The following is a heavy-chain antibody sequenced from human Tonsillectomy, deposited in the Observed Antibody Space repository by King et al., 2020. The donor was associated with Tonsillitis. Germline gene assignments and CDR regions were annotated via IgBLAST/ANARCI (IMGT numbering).Heavy chain of an antibody. CDR2: TYYRSWRYN. D-gene: IGHD6-19*01. J-gene: IGHJ4*02. CDR1: GDSVSSDSVA. V-gene: IGHV6-1*01. CDR3: ARSGIAVAGTPTAFDY. Sequence: VQLQQSGPKLVKPSQTLSLTCAISGDSVSSDSVAWNWIRQSPSRGLEWLGRTYYRSWRYNEYAVSWKSRITISPDTSKNQFSLQLNSVTPGDTAVYYCARSGIAVAGTPTAFDYWGQGTLVTVSS.